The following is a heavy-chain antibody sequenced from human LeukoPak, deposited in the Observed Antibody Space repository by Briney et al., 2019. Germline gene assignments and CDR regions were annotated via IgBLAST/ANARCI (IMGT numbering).Heavy chain of an antibody. CDR1: GFPFSTYW. J-gene: IGHJ4*02. V-gene: IGHV3-7*04. Sequence: GGSLRLSCAASGFPFSTYWMSWVRQAPGKGLEWVANIKQDGSEKNYVDSVKGRFTISRDNAKNSLYLQMNSLRAEDTAVYYWGRGLLAAPGIDYWGPGALVTVSS. CDR2: IKQDGSEK. CDR3: GRGLLAAPGIDY. D-gene: IGHD6-13*01.